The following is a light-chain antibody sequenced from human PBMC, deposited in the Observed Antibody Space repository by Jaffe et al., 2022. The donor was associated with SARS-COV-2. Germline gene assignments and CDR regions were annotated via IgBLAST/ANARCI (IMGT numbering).Light chain of an antibody. CDR3: QQRKSWPLT. Sequence: EIVLTQSPATLSLSPGERATLSCRASQSVSSYLVWYQQKPGQAPRLLIYDASNRATGIPARFSGSGSGTDFTLTISTLDPGDFAVYYCQQRKSWPLTFGGGTKVEIK. J-gene: IGKJ4*01. CDR1: QSVSSY. CDR2: DAS. V-gene: IGKV3-11*01.